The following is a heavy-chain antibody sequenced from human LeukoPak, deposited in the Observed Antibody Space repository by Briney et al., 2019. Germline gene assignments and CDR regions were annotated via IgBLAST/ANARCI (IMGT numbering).Heavy chain of an antibody. CDR1: GFTFSRYW. D-gene: IGHD3-22*01. V-gene: IGHV3-74*01. CDR2: INSDGSAT. J-gene: IGHJ4*02. Sequence: GGSLRLSCAASGFTFSRYWMHWVRQAPGKGLVWVSRINSDGSATSYADSVKGRFTISRDNAKNSLYLQMNSLRAEDTAVYYCARDRRYYYDSSGYYYTDYWGQGTLVTVSS. CDR3: ARDRRYYYDSSGYYYTDY.